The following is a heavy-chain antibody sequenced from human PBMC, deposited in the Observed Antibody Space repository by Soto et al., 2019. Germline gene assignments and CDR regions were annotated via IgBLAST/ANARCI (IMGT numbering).Heavy chain of an antibody. CDR1: GYSFSSFW. CDR3: AIPSENYFAPFDY. J-gene: IGHJ4*02. CDR2: IYPGDSDT. V-gene: IGHV5-51*01. Sequence: PGESLKISSKASGYSFSSFWIAWVRQMPGKGLEWMGIIYPGDSDTRYSPSFQGQVTISADKSISTAYLQWSSLKASDTAMYYWAIPSENYFAPFDYWGQGTLVTVSS. D-gene: IGHD1-26*01.